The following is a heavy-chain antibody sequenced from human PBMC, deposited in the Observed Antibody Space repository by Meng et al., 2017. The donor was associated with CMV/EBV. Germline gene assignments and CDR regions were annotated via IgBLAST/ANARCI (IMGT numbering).Heavy chain of an antibody. Sequence: GESLKISCAASEFTFSSYGMHWVRQAPGKGLEWVAFIRYDGSNKYYADSVKGRFTISRDNSKNTLYLQMNSLRAEDTAVYYCAKDPRYCSSTSCEPSDYWGQGTLVTVSS. V-gene: IGHV3-30*02. CDR1: EFTFSSYG. D-gene: IGHD2-2*01. J-gene: IGHJ4*02. CDR2: IRYDGSNK. CDR3: AKDPRYCSSTSCEPSDY.